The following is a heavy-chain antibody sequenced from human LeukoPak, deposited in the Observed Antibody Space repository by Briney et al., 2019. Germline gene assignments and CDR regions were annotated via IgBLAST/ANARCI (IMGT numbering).Heavy chain of an antibody. J-gene: IGHJ4*02. CDR3: AKDRLPGTPYYFDY. V-gene: IGHV3-23*01. D-gene: IGHD1-1*01. CDR1: GFTFSSYA. Sequence: GGALRLCCAASGFTFSSYAMSRVPRAPGKGLERDSRNRCSGGSTYYADSVEGRFTISRDNSKNTLYLQMDSLRAEDTAVYYCAKDRLPGTPYYFDYWGQGTLVTVSS. CDR2: NRCSGGST.